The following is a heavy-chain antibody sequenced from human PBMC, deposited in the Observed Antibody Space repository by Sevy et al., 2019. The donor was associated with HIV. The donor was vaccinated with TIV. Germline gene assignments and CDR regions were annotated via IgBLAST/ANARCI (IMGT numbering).Heavy chain of an antibody. Sequence: ASVKVSCKASGFTFTGYKIYWVRQAPGQGLEWMGWIDPYTGDTNYARNFKGRVTMTRDTSINTAYMELSRLRSDDMAMYYCASGSSTWYNYYYYMDVWGKGTTVTVSS. J-gene: IGHJ6*03. CDR2: IDPYTGDT. CDR3: ASGSSTWYNYYYYMDV. CDR1: GFTFTGYK. V-gene: IGHV1-2*02. D-gene: IGHD6-13*01.